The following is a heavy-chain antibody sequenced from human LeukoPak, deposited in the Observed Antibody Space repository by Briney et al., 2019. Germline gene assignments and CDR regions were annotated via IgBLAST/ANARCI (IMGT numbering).Heavy chain of an antibody. CDR2: IIPIFGTA. CDR1: GGTFSSYA. V-gene: IGHV1-69*13. D-gene: IGHD3-22*01. Sequence: SVKVSCKASGGTFSSYAISWVRQAPGQGLEWMGGIIPIFGTANYAQKFLGRVTITADESTSTAYMELSSLRSEDTAVYYCARDPVTRYYDSSGYHNWFDPWGQGTLVTVSS. CDR3: ARDPVTRYYDSSGYHNWFDP. J-gene: IGHJ5*02.